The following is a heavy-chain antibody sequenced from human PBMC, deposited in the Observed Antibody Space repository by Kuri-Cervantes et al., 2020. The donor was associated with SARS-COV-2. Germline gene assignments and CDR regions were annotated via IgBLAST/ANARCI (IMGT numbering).Heavy chain of an antibody. CDR3: ARDRGYGSGSYSDY. Sequence: GGSLRLSCAASGFTFSNSDMNWVHQAPGKGLEWVSGVSWNGSRTHYADSVKGRFTISRDNSKNTLYLQMNSLRAEDTAVYYCARDRGYGSGSYSDYWGQGTLVTVSS. V-gene: IGHV3-35*01. CDR2: VSWNGSRT. D-gene: IGHD3-10*01. CDR1: GFTFSNSD. J-gene: IGHJ4*02.